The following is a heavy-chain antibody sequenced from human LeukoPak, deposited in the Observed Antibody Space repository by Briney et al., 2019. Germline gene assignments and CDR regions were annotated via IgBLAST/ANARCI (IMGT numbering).Heavy chain of an antibody. CDR1: GGSISSYY. Sequence: KASETLSLTCTVSGGSISSYYWSWIRQPPGKGLEWIGYIYYSGSTNYNPSLKSRVTISVDTSKYQFSLKLSSVTAADTAVYYCARATGNWGSGAFDIWGQGTMVTVSS. D-gene: IGHD7-27*01. V-gene: IGHV4-59*01. CDR3: ARATGNWGSGAFDI. CDR2: IYYSGST. J-gene: IGHJ3*02.